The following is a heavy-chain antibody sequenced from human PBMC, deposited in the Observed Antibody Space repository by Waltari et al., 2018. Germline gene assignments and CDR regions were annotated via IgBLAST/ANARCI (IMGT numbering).Heavy chain of an antibody. CDR3: ASSGKAAAGIPDY. J-gene: IGHJ4*02. CDR2: IKQDGSEK. D-gene: IGHD6-13*01. V-gene: IGHV3-7*01. Sequence: EVQLVESGGGLVQPGGSLRISCAASGFTFTRYWISLVRQAPGKGLEWVANIKQDGSEKYYVDSVKGRFTISRDNAKNSLYLQMNSLRAEDTAVYYCASSGKAAAGIPDYWGQGTLVTVSS. CDR1: GFTFTRYW.